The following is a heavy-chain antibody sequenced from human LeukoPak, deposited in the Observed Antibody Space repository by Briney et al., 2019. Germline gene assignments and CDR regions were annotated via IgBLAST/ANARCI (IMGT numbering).Heavy chain of an antibody. J-gene: IGHJ3*02. CDR1: GYSISSGYY. Sequence: SETLSLTCTVSGYSISSGYYWGWIRQPPGKGLEWIGSIYYSGSTYYNPSLKSRVTISVDTSKNQFSLKLSSVTAADTAVYYCARERIAAAGFDAFDIWGQGTMVTVSS. V-gene: IGHV4-38-2*02. CDR2: IYYSGST. D-gene: IGHD6-13*01. CDR3: ARERIAAAGFDAFDI.